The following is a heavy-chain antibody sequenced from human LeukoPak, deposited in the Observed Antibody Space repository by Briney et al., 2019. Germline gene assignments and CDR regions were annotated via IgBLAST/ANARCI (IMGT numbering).Heavy chain of an antibody. CDR1: GGSISSSSYY. Sequence: SETLSLTCTVSGGSISSSSYYWGWIREPPGKRLEWIGSIYYSGSTYYNPSLKSRVTISVDTSKNQFSLKLSSVTAADTAVYYCARTWVAAASDYWGQGTLVTVSS. CDR2: IYYSGST. D-gene: IGHD6-13*01. CDR3: ARTWVAAASDY. J-gene: IGHJ4*02. V-gene: IGHV4-39*07.